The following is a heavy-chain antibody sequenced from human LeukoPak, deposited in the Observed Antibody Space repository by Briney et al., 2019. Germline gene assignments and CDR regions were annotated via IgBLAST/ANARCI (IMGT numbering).Heavy chain of an antibody. D-gene: IGHD2-15*01. CDR1: GFTFSSYG. V-gene: IGHV3-30*02. CDR3: AKGGGIPSNDAFDI. J-gene: IGHJ3*02. CDR2: ISYVGHNK. Sequence: GGSLRLSCAASGFTFSSYGMHWVRQAPGKGLEWVAFISYVGHNKNYADSVKGRFTISRDNSKNTLYLQMNSLRAEDTAVYYCAKGGGIPSNDAFDIWGQGTMVTVSS.